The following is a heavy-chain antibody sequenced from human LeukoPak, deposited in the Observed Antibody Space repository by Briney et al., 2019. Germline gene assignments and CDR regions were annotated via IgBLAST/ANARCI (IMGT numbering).Heavy chain of an antibody. CDR1: GYSFINYD. Sequence: ASVKVSCKASGYSFINYDINWVRQATGQGLEWMGWMKPNSGNTGYTQNFQGRVTMTGSTSTGTAYMELSSLRSEDTAVYYCARDTPGIAVAGTGHYYMDVWGKGTTVTVSS. J-gene: IGHJ6*03. CDR3: ARDTPGIAVAGTGHYYMDV. V-gene: IGHV1-8*01. CDR2: MKPNSGNT. D-gene: IGHD6-19*01.